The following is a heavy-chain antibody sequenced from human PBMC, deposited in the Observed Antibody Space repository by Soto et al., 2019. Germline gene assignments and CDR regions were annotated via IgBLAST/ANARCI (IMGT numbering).Heavy chain of an antibody. CDR1: GFTFSSYG. CDR3: ARDLSGRRCLCY. J-gene: IGHJ4*02. Sequence: QVQLVESGGGVVQPGRSLSLSCAASGFTFSSYGMHWVRQAPGKGLEWVAVISYDGSNKYYADSVKGRFTISRDNSKNTLYLQMTGMSADYTAVYYCARDLSGRRCLCYWCQGTLATVSS. D-gene: IGHD2-15*01. CDR2: ISYDGSNK. V-gene: IGHV3-30*03.